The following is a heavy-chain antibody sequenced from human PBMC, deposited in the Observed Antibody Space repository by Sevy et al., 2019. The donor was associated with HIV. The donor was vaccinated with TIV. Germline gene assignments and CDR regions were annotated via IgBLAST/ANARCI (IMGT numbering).Heavy chain of an antibody. CDR3: ATRAGIAAAGRVFDY. CDR2: TRNKADGYTT. V-gene: IGHV3-72*01. Sequence: GGSLRLSCVASGFTFSDHYMEWVRQAPGKGLEWVGRTRNKADGYTTEYAASVKGRFTISRDDSKNSLYVQMNSLETEDTAVYYCATRAGIAAAGRVFDYWGQGTLVTVSS. CDR1: GFTFSDHY. J-gene: IGHJ4*02. D-gene: IGHD6-13*01.